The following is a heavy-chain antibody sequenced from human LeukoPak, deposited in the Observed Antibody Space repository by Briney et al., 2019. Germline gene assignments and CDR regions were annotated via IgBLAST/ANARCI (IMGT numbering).Heavy chain of an antibody. D-gene: IGHD6-13*01. V-gene: IGHV1-69*05. CDR1: GGTFTSYA. J-gene: IGHJ6*03. CDR2: IIPIFGTA. Sequence: GASVKVSCTASGGTFTSYAISWVRQAPGQGLEWMGGIIPIFGTANYAQKFQGRVTITTDESTSTAYMELSSLRSEDTAVYYCASIAAAGTYYYYYMDVWGKGTTVTVSS. CDR3: ASIAAAGTYYYYYMDV.